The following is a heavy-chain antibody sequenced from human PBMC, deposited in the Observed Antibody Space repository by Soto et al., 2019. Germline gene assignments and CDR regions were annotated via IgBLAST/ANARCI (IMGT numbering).Heavy chain of an antibody. CDR3: ARSQVSRYPSSGMHV. Sequence: ASVKVSCKASGYTFTGYYMHWVRQAPGQGLEWMGWINPNSGGTNYAQKFQGWVTMTRDTSISTAYMELSRLRSDDTAVYYCARSQVSRYPSSGMHVSGPGPTLTLSS. CDR2: INPNSGGT. D-gene: IGHD5-12*01. J-gene: IGHJ6*02. V-gene: IGHV1-2*04. CDR1: GYTFTGYY.